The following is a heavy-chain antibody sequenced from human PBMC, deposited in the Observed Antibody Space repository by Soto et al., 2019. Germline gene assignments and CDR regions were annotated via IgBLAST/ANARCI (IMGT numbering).Heavy chain of an antibody. V-gene: IGHV4-39*01. J-gene: IGHJ4*02. D-gene: IGHD3-10*01. CDR2: IYYSGST. CDR1: GGSISSSSYY. CDR3: ARRKEVRGVIDY. Sequence: SETLSLTCTVSGGSISSSSYYWGWIRQPPGKGLEWIGSIYYSGSTYYNPSLKSRVTISVDTSKNQFSLKLSSVTAADTAVYYCARRKEVRGVIDYWGQGTLVTVSS.